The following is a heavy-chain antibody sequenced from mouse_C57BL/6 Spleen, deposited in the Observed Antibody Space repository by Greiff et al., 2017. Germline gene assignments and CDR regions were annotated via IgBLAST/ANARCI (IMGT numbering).Heavy chain of an antibody. D-gene: IGHD2-5*01. J-gene: IGHJ1*03. Sequence: EVQLVESGGGLVKPGGSLKLSCAASGFTFSSYAMSWVRQTPEKRLEWVATISDGGSYTYYPDNVKGRFTISRDNAKNNLYLQMSHLKSEDTAMYYCARGLSNHWYFDVWGTGTTVTVSS. CDR1: GFTFSSYA. V-gene: IGHV5-4*01. CDR2: ISDGGSYT. CDR3: ARGLSNHWYFDV.